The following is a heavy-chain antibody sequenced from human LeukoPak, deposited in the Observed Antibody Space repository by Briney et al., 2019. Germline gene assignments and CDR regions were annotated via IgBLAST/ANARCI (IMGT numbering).Heavy chain of an antibody. J-gene: IGHJ4*02. V-gene: IGHV3-30*02. CDR1: GFTFSSNG. D-gene: IGHD3-10*01. CDR2: IQYDGSKK. CDR3: AKDIGSYYDY. Sequence: PGGSLRLSCVASGFTFSSNGMHWVRQAPGKGLEWVTFIQYDGSKKYYADSVKGRFTISRDNSKNTLYLEMNSLRAEDTAVYYGAKDIGSYYDYWGQGILVTVSS.